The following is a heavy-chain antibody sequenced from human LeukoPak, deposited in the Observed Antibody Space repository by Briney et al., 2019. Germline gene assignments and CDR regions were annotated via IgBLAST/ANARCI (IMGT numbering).Heavy chain of an antibody. CDR2: IRSKANSYAT. CDR1: GFTFSGSA. Sequence: GGSLRLSCAASGFTFSGSAMHWVRQASGKGLEWVGRIRSKANSYATAYAASVKGRFTISRDDSKNTAYLQMNSLKTEDTAVYYCTAKNPHMDVWGKGTTVTVSS. CDR3: TAKNPHMDV. V-gene: IGHV3-73*01. J-gene: IGHJ6*03.